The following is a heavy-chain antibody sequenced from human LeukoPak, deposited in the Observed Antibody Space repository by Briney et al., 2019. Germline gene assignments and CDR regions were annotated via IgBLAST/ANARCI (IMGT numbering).Heavy chain of an antibody. CDR1: GFTFSSYA. J-gene: IGHJ4*02. CDR2: IKRDGSEK. D-gene: IGHD6-13*01. CDR3: ARGRGSWYGVYFDY. Sequence: GGSLRLSCAASGFTFSSYAMSWVRQAPGKGLEWVANIKRDGSEKYYVDSVKGRFTISRDNAKNSLYLQMNSLRTEDTAVYYCARGRGSWYGVYFDYWGQGTLVTVSS. V-gene: IGHV3-7*01.